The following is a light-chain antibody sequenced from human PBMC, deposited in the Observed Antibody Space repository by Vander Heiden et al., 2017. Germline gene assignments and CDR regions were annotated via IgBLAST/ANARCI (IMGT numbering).Light chain of an antibody. V-gene: IGLV2-11*01. CDR2: DVS. Sequence: QPALTQPRSVSGSPGPSVTTSCTATSSDVGGYNYVSWYQQHPGRAPKLMIYDVSKRPSGVPDRFSGSKSGSTASLTISGLQAEDEADYYCCSYAGSYTLVFGGGTKLTVL. CDR1: SSDVGGYNY. J-gene: IGLJ2*01. CDR3: CSYAGSYTLV.